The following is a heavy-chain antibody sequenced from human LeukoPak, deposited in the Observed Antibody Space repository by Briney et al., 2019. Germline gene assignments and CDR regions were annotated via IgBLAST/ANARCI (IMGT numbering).Heavy chain of an antibody. CDR1: GDIVSSNSAA. CDR3: ARGPYSSSWYFDY. J-gene: IGHJ4*02. Sequence: SQTLSLTYAISGDIVSSNSAAWNWVRQSPSRGLEWLGRTYSRSKWHNDYAVSVKSRISINPDTSKNQFSLQLNSVTPEDTAVYYCARGPYSSSWYFDYWGQGTPVTVSS. CDR2: TYSRSKWHN. D-gene: IGHD6-13*01. V-gene: IGHV6-1*01.